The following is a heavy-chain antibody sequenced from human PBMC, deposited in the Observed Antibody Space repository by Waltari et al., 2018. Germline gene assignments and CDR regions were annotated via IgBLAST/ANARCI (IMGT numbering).Heavy chain of an antibody. CDR2: IKTDGSET. CDR3: AIGGVETSWYWRY. J-gene: IGHJ4*02. Sequence: EVQVVESGGGLVQPGGSVRLSCAASGFPFGSSWMTWVRKAPGKGLEWVANIKTDGSETYYVDSVKGRFTISRDNTKNSLYLQMSSLRAEDTAVYYCAIGGVETSWYWRYWGQGTLVTVSA. V-gene: IGHV3-7*01. D-gene: IGHD6-13*01. CDR1: GFPFGSSW.